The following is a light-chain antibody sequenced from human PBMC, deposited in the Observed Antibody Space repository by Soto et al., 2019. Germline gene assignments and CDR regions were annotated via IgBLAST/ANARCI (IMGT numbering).Light chain of an antibody. CDR2: DAS. Sequence: DIQMTHSPSTLSAXVGNRVTITCRASQSIRSRLAWVQQKPGKAPKLLIYDASSLESGVPQRFSGSGSGTEFTLTISSLQPDDFATYYCQQYNSYSWTFGQGTKVDI. CDR1: QSIRSR. J-gene: IGKJ1*01. CDR3: QQYNSYSWT. V-gene: IGKV1-5*01.